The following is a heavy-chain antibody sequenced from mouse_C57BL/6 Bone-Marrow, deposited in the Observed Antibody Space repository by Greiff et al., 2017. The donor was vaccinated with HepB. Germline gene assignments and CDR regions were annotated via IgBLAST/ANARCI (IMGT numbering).Heavy chain of an antibody. J-gene: IGHJ3*01. Sequence: EVQLQESGGGLVQPGGSLKLSCAASGFTFSDYYMYWVRQTPEKRLEWVAYISNGGGSTYYPDTVKGRFTISRDNAKNTLYLQMSRLKSEDTAMYYCARPGNSSGYAWFAYWGQGTLVTVSA. V-gene: IGHV5-12*01. CDR2: ISNGGGST. D-gene: IGHD3-2*02. CDR1: GFTFSDYY. CDR3: ARPGNSSGYAWFAY.